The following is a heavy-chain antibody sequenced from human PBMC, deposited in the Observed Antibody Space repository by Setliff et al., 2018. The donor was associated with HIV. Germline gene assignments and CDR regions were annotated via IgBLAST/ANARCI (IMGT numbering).Heavy chain of an antibody. Sequence: SETLSLTCAVYGGSFSDSHWNWVRQPPGKGLEWIGEVTHAGSTNFNPSVKSLVTMSVDTSKNQFSLKLNSVTAADTAVYYCARGRIADWYYFDYWGQGTLVTVSS. CDR3: ARGRIADWYYFDY. CDR1: GGSFSDSH. J-gene: IGHJ4*02. V-gene: IGHV4-34*01. D-gene: IGHD6-13*01. CDR2: VTHAGST.